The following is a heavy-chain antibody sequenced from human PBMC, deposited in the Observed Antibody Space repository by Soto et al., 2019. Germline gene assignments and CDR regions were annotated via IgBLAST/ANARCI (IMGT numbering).Heavy chain of an antibody. D-gene: IGHD3-3*01. J-gene: IGHJ6*02. CDR2: IYYSGST. CDR1: GGSISSGGYY. V-gene: IGHV4-31*03. CDR3: ASSFGVVDHYLGV. Sequence: KPSETLSLTCTVSGGSISSGGYYWSWIRQHPGKGLEWIGYIYYSGSTYYNPSLKSRVIISVDTSKNQFSLKLSSVTAADTAVYYCASSFGVVDHYLGVWGQGTTVTVSS.